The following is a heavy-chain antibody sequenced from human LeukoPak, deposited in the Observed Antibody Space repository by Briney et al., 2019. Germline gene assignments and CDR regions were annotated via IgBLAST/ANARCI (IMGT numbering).Heavy chain of an antibody. J-gene: IGHJ4*02. CDR1: GYSFTSYW. Sequence: GESLKISCKGSGYSFTSYWISWVRQLPGKGLEWMGRIDPSDSYTNYSPSFQGRVTISSDKSITTAYLQWSSLKASDTAMYYCARLTSGTFDYWGQGTLVTVSS. V-gene: IGHV5-10-1*01. CDR2: IDPSDSYT. CDR3: ARLTSGTFDY. D-gene: IGHD1-1*01.